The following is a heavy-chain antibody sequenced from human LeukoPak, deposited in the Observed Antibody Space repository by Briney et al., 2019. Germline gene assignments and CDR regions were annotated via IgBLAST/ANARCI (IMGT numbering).Heavy chain of an antibody. J-gene: IGHJ4*02. CDR2: INHSGST. V-gene: IGHV4-34*01. Sequence: SETLSLTCAVYGGSFSGYYWSWIRQPPGKGLEWIGEINHSGSTNYNPSLKSRVTISVDTSKNQFYLKLSSVIAGDQAVYYWARGRKALAVAQTYDWRQGSMVTVCS. CDR3: ARGRKALAVAQTYD. D-gene: IGHD6-19*01. CDR1: GGSFSGYY.